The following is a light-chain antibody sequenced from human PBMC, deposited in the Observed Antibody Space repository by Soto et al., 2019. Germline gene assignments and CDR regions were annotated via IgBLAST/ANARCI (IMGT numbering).Light chain of an antibody. J-gene: IGKJ2*01. V-gene: IGKV3-15*01. CDR2: DAS. CDR1: QSVSRN. Sequence: EIVMTQSPATLSVSPGERATLSCRASQSVSRNLVWYQQKPGQPPRLLIYDASTRATGVQARFSGSGSGTEFTITISSLQSEDFAIYYCQQNNNWPPTYTFGQGTKLEIK. CDR3: QQNNNWPPTYT.